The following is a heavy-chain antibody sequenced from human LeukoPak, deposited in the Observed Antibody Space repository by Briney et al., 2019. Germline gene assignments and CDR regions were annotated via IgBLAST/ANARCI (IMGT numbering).Heavy chain of an antibody. Sequence: SETLSLTCTVSGGSIGNHHWTWIRQPPGKGLEWIGYIYDSGRTTYNVSLKSRVTISVDASKNQFSLKLSSVTTADTAVYFCAREGRDGYDPLDYWGQGTLVTVSS. J-gene: IGHJ4*02. CDR1: GGSIGNHH. D-gene: IGHD5-24*01. CDR3: AREGRDGYDPLDY. V-gene: IGHV4-59*11. CDR2: IYDSGRT.